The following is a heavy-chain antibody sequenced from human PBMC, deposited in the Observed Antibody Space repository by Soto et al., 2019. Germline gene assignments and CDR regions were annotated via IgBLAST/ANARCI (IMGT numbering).Heavy chain of an antibody. CDR3: ARVHCSGGSCYTGRFGP. CDR1: GGTFSSYT. Sequence: QVQLVQSGAEVKKPGSSVKVSCKASGGTFSSYTISWVRQAPGQGLEWMGRIIPILGIPNYAQKFQGRVTITADKSPSTAYMELSSLRSEDTALYYCARVHCSGGSCYTGRFGPWGQGTLVTVSS. D-gene: IGHD2-15*01. V-gene: IGHV1-69*02. CDR2: IIPILGIP. J-gene: IGHJ5*02.